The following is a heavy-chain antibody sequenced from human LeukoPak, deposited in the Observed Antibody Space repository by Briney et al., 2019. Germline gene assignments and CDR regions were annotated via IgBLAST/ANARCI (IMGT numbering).Heavy chain of an antibody. D-gene: IGHD6-19*01. CDR1: GYTFTSYG. J-gene: IGHJ4*02. CDR2: ISAYNGNT. CDR3: ARAPGVYSSGWYMVS. V-gene: IGHV1-18*01. Sequence: GASVKVSCKASGYTFTSYGISWVRQAPGQGLEWMGWISAYNGNTNYAQKLQGRVTMTTDTSTSTAYMELRSLRSDDTAVYYCARAPGVYSSGWYMVSWGQGTLVTVSS.